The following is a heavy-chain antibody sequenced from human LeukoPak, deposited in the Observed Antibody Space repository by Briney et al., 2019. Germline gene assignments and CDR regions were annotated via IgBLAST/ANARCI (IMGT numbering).Heavy chain of an antibody. CDR1: GGTFSSYA. V-gene: IGHV1-69*13. Sequence: EASVKVSCKASGGTFSSYAISWVRQAPGQGLEWMGGIIPIFGTANYAQKFQGRVTITADESTSTAYMELSSLRSEDTAVYYCARDYYDSSGYYPLEVSDYWGQGTLVTVSS. CDR3: ARDYYDSSGYYPLEVSDY. J-gene: IGHJ4*02. D-gene: IGHD3-22*01. CDR2: IIPIFGTA.